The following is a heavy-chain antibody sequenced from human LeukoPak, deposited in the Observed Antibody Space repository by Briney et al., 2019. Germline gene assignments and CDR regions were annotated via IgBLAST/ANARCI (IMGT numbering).Heavy chain of an antibody. V-gene: IGHV3-7*01. CDR3: ARGPTNGQAFDY. D-gene: IGHD2-8*01. CDR1: GFTFSSSW. Sequence: GGSLRLSCAASGFTFSSSWMTWVRQAPGKGLEWVASIREDGSEKTSVDSVEGRFTIPRDNAKNSLYLQMDSLRAEDTAVYYCARGPTNGQAFDYWGQGTLVSVSS. CDR2: IREDGSEK. J-gene: IGHJ4*02.